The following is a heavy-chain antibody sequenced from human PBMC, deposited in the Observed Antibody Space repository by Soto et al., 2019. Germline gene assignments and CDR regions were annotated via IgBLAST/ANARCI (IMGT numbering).Heavy chain of an antibody. D-gene: IGHD4-17*01. Sequence: QVQLQESGPGLVKPSETLSLTCTVSGGSISSYYWSWIRQPPGKGLEWIGYIYYSGSTNYNPSLTSRVTLSVDTSKNQFSRKLRSVTAADTAVYYCASSRLGRGMTTVTPIDYWGQGTLVTVSS. CDR1: GGSISSYY. CDR2: IYYSGST. V-gene: IGHV4-59*08. J-gene: IGHJ4*02. CDR3: ASSRLGRGMTTVTPIDY.